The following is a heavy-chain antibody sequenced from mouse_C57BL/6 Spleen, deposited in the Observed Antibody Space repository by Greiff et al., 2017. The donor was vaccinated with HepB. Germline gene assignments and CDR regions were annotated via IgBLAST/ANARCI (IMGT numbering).Heavy chain of an antibody. J-gene: IGHJ3*01. D-gene: IGHD2-2*01. Sequence: VQLQQSGAELARPGASVKLSCKASGYTFTSYGISWVKQRTGQGLEWIGEIYPRSGNTYYNEKFKGKATLTADKSSSTAYMELRSLTSEDSAVYFCARKHYGYDVPFAYWGQGTLVTVSA. CDR1: GYTFTSYG. CDR3: ARKHYGYDVPFAY. V-gene: IGHV1-81*01. CDR2: IYPRSGNT.